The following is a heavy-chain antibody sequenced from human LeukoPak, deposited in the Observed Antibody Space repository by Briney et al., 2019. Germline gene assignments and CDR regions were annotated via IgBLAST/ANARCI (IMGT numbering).Heavy chain of an antibody. V-gene: IGHV3-30*02. Sequence: GGSLRLSCVTSGLTFTNHGFHWLRQAADKGLEWVAFVRNDGFDTYHSNSVKGRFSISRDDSKNTVYLQMNSLRAGDTAVYYCARGVRFWSGYYRPLMDVWGQGTTVTVSS. CDR1: GLTFTNHG. CDR3: ARGVRFWSGYYRPLMDV. CDR2: VRNDGFDT. D-gene: IGHD3-3*01. J-gene: IGHJ6*02.